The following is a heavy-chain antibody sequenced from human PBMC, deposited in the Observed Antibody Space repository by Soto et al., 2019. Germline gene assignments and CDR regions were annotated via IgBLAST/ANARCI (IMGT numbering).Heavy chain of an antibody. D-gene: IGHD3-10*01. CDR2: IYYSGST. V-gene: IGHV4-59*08. CDR3: ARHPSYYYGSGSYSNWFDP. CDR1: GGSISSYY. J-gene: IGHJ5*02. Sequence: QVQLQESGPGLVKPSETLSLTCTVSGGSISSYYWSWIRQPPGKGLEWIGYIYYSGSTNYNPSLKSRVTIPVDTSKTQFSLKLSSVTAADTAVYYCARHPSYYYGSGSYSNWFDPWGQGTLVTVSS.